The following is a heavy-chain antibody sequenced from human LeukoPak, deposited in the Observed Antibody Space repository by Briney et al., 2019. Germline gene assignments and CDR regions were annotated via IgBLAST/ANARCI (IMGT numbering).Heavy chain of an antibody. D-gene: IGHD3-10*01. CDR1: GFTFDDYA. CDR3: AKSGPYGSGSRPYYFDY. CDR2: ISWNNGLI. V-gene: IGHV3-9*01. Sequence: SLRLSCPASGFTFDDYAMHWVRPAPGKGLEWVSGISWNNGLIGYAYSVTGRFTISRDNAENSLYLQMNSLTFEDTALYYCAKSGPYGSGSRPYYFDYWGQGILVTVSS. J-gene: IGHJ4*02.